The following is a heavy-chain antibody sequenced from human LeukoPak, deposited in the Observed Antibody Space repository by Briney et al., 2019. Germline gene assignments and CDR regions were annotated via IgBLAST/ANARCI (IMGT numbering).Heavy chain of an antibody. V-gene: IGHV1-69*05. CDR2: IIPIFGTA. CDR3: ARSNWNYGANLFY. CDR1: GGTFSSYA. J-gene: IGHJ4*02. D-gene: IGHD1-7*01. Sequence: SVKVSCKASGGTFSSYAISWVRQAPGQGLEWMGGIIPIFGTANYAQKFQGRVTITTDESTSTAYMELSSLRSEDTAVYYCARSNWNYGANLFYWGQGTLVTVSS.